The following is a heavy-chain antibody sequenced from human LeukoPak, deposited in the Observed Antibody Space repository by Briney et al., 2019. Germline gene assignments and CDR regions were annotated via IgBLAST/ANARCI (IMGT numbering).Heavy chain of an antibody. CDR2: ISSSGSTI. D-gene: IGHD3-10*02. J-gene: IGHJ6*04. V-gene: IGHV3-48*03. CDR3: AELGITMIGGV. CDR1: GFTFSSYE. Sequence: SLRXXCAASGFTFSSYEMNWVRQAPGKGLEWVSYISSSGSTIYYADSVKGRFTISRDNAKNSLYLQMNSLRAEDTAVYYCAELGITMIGGVWGKGTTVTISS.